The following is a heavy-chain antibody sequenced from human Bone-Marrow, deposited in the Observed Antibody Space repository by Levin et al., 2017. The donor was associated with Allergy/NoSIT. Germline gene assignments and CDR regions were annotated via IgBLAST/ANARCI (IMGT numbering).Heavy chain of an antibody. CDR2: ISGSGDIT. CDR3: AKGSSGWFQEKDS. J-gene: IGHJ4*02. D-gene: IGHD6-19*01. Sequence: GGSLRLSCTASGFTFHTSAMTWVRQAPGKGLGWVSAISGSGDITSYADSVKGRFIVSRDKSTNMLFFQIDSLRVEETAVLYWAKGSSGWFQEKDSWGQGTLVTVSS. V-gene: IGHV3-23*01. CDR1: GFTFHTSA.